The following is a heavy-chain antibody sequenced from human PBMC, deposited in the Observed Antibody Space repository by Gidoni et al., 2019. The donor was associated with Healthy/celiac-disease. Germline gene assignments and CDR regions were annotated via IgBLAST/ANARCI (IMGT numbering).Heavy chain of an antibody. CDR2: ISSSSSYI. CDR1: AFPFSHSS. D-gene: IGHD3-16*02. Sequence: EVQLVESGGGLVKHGESLRLSCAASAFPFSHSSMTWVRQAPGKGLEWVSSISSSSSYIYYADSVKGRFTISRDNAKNSLYLQMNSLRAEDTAVYYCARSGYYDYVWGSYRFGPIDYWGQGTLVTVSS. J-gene: IGHJ4*02. V-gene: IGHV3-21*01. CDR3: ARSGYYDYVWGSYRFGPIDY.